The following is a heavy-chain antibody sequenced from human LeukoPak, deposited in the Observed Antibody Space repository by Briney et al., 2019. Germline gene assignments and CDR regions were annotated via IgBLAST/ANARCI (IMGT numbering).Heavy chain of an antibody. Sequence: SETLSLTCTVSGGSISSSSYYWGWIRQPPGKGLEWIGRIYTSGSTNYNPSLKSRVTMSVDTSKNQFSLKLSSVTAADTAVYYCARGSGYDSGGRYYYYYYMDVWGKGTTVTISS. J-gene: IGHJ6*03. V-gene: IGHV4-39*07. CDR2: IYTSGST. D-gene: IGHD5-12*01. CDR3: ARGSGYDSGGRYYYYYYMDV. CDR1: GGSISSSSYY.